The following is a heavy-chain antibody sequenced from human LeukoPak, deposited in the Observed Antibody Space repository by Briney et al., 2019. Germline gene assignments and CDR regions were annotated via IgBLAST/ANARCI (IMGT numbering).Heavy chain of an antibody. CDR3: ARDHYDFWSGYYMAGGDY. V-gene: IGHV1-69*05. CDR1: GGTFSSYA. CDR2: IIPIFGTA. J-gene: IGHJ4*02. D-gene: IGHD3-3*01. Sequence: SVKVSCKASGGTFSSYAISWVRQAPGQGLEWMGGIIPIFGTANYAQKFQGRVTITTDESTSTAYMELRSLRSDDTAVYYCARDHYDFWSGYYMAGGDYWGQGTLVTVSS.